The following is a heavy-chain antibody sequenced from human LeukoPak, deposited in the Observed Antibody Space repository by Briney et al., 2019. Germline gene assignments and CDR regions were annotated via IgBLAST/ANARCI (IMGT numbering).Heavy chain of an antibody. J-gene: IGHJ4*02. CDR2: IYYSGST. V-gene: IGHV4-59*01. CDR1: GGSISNYY. D-gene: IGHD6-13*01. CDR3: ARVSSSWYNYLDY. Sequence: SETLSLTCTVSGGSISNYYWSWIRQPPGKGLEWIGYIYYSGSTKYNPSLKSRVTISVDPSKNQFSLRLSSVTAADTAVYYCARVSSSWYNYLDYWGQGALVTVSS.